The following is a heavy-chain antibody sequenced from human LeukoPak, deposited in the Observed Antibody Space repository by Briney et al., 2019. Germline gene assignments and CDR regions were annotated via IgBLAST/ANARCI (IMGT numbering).Heavy chain of an antibody. D-gene: IGHD3-22*01. J-gene: IGHJ4*02. Sequence: GGSLRLSCAASGFTFSSYEMNWVRQAPGKGLEWVSYISSSGSTIYHADSVKGRFTISRDNAKNSLYLQMNSLRAEDTAVYYCARRPYYYDSLDYWGLDYWGQGTLVTVSS. CDR3: ARRPYYYDSLDYWGLDY. V-gene: IGHV3-48*03. CDR1: GFTFSSYE. CDR2: ISSSGSTI.